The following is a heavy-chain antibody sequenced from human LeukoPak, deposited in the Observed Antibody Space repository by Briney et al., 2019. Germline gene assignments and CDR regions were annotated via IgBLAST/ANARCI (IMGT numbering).Heavy chain of an antibody. CDR1: GVSISSDKYY. Sequence: TLSLTCTVSGVSISSDKYYWSWIRQRRGKGLEWFGNMYYTGSTSYHPSLNSRVSISLGTPKYQFSLKLTSVTAAHSAVYYCATPYCGTITCLDIFHIWGQGTMVTVP. CDR3: ATPYCGTITCLDIFHI. D-gene: IGHD2-21*01. V-gene: IGHV4-31*03. CDR2: MYYTGST. J-gene: IGHJ3*02.